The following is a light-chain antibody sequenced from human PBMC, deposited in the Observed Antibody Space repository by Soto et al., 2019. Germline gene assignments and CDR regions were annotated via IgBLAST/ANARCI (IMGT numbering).Light chain of an antibody. J-gene: IGKJ2*01. Sequence: EIVMTQSPATLSVSPGERATLSCRASQSVSSNLAWYRQKPGQAPRLLIYGASTRASGVPGRFSGSGSGTEFTLTISSLQSEDFAIYFCQQYSDWSHYPFGQGTKLQIK. CDR3: QQYSDWSHYP. CDR1: QSVSSN. V-gene: IGKV3-15*01. CDR2: GAS.